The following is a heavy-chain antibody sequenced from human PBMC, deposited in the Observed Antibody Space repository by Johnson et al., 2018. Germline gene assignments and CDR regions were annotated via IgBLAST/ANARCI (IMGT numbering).Heavy chain of an antibody. CDR1: GFTFSSYG. V-gene: IGHV3-30*18. Sequence: QVQLVESGGGVVQPGRSLRLSCAASGFTFSSYGMHWVRQAPGKGLEWVAVISYDGSNKYYADSVKGRFTISRDNSKKTLYLQMNSLRAEDTAVYYWAKRIFWGSGSSDGMDVWGQGTTVTVSS. CDR3: AKRIFWGSGSSDGMDV. CDR2: ISYDGSNK. D-gene: IGHD3-10*01. J-gene: IGHJ6*02.